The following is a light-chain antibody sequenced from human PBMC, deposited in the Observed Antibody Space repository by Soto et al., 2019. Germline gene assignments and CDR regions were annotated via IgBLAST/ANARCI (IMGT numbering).Light chain of an antibody. J-gene: IGKJ1*01. CDR2: GAA. Sequence: EIVLTQSPLTLSLSPGERATLSCRASQSVSSSYLAWYQQKPGQAPRLLIYGAASRATSIPDRFSGSGSGTDVSPTISRLEPEDFAVYYCQQYGSSPPRTFGQGTKVDIK. CDR1: QSVSSSY. V-gene: IGKV3-20*01. CDR3: QQYGSSPPRT.